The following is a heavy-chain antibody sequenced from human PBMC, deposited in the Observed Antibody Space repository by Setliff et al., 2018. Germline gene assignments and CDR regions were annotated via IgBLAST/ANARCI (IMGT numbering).Heavy chain of an antibody. CDR1: GGSISSYY. J-gene: IGHJ4*02. V-gene: IGHV4-4*07. D-gene: IGHD2-8*02. Sequence: ASETLSLTCTVSGGSISSYYWSRIRQPAGKGLEWIGHIYTTGSTNYHPSPKTRVTLSEDTSKNQFSLKLTSVTAADTATYYCSRTPYYYYTAGYDFWGQGTLVTVSS. CDR2: IYTTGST. CDR3: SRTPYYYYTAGYDF.